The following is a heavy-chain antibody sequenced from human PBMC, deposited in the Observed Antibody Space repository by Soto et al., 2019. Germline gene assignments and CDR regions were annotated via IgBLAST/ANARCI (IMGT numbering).Heavy chain of an antibody. J-gene: IGHJ4*02. CDR2: IYYSGST. CDR3: ARLPRVVTATQSDY. Sequence: QVQLQESGPGLVKPSQTLSLTCTVSGGSISSGGYYWSWIRQHPGKGLEWIGYIYYSGSTYYNPSLKSRVTISVDTSKNQFSLKLSSVTAADTAVYYCARLPRVVTATQSDYWCQGTLVTVSS. D-gene: IGHD2-21*02. CDR1: GGSISSGGYY. V-gene: IGHV4-31*03.